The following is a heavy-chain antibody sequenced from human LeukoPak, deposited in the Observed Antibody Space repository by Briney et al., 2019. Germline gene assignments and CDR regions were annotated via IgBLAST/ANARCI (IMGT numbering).Heavy chain of an antibody. CDR3: ARVGERGYSGYDYGGKNDY. Sequence: ASVKVSCKVSGYTFTDYYMHWVQQAPGKGLEWMGLVDPEDGETIYAEKFQGRVTITADTSTDTAYMELSSLRSEDTAVYYCARVGERGYSGYDYGGKNDYWGQGTLVTVSS. CDR1: GYTFTDYY. CDR2: VDPEDGET. J-gene: IGHJ4*02. D-gene: IGHD5-12*01. V-gene: IGHV1-69-2*01.